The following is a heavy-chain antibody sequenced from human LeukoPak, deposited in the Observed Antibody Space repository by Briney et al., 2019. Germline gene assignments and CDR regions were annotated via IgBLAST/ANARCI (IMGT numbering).Heavy chain of an antibody. D-gene: IGHD2-2*02. J-gene: IGHJ5*02. CDR3: AKDHCSSTSCYRPTSGIDP. V-gene: IGHV3-23*01. CDR1: GFTFSSYA. CDR2: ISGSGGST. Sequence: GGSLRLSCAASGFTFSSYAMSWVRQAPGKGLEWVSAISGSGGSTYYADSVKGRFTISRDNSKNTLYLQMNSLRAEDTAVYYCAKDHCSSTSCYRPTSGIDPWGQGTLVTVSS.